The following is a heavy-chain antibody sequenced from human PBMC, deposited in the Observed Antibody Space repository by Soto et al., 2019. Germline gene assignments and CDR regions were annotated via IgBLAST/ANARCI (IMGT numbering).Heavy chain of an antibody. CDR2: IYYSGST. Sequence: ASETLSLTCTVSGGSVNSGGYYWAWIRQHPGKGLEWIGYIYYSGSTYYNPSLKSRVTISLDTSKNQFSLRLSSVTAADTAVYYCARVIYDDESQNWFDSWGQGTQVTVSS. CDR1: GGSVNSGGYY. D-gene: IGHD4-17*01. CDR3: ARVIYDDESQNWFDS. V-gene: IGHV4-31*03. J-gene: IGHJ5*01.